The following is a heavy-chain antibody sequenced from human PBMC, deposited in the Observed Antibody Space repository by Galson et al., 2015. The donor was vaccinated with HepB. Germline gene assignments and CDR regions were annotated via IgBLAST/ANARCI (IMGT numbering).Heavy chain of an antibody. Sequence: QSGAEVKKPGESLRISCEASGYSFSSYWISWVRQMPGKGLEWMGRIDPSDSYTTYSPSFQGHVTFSADRSTSTAYLQWSSLKASDTAMYFCTRHHGISAAGTEGDYWGQGTLVIVSS. CDR3: TRHHGISAAGTEGDY. J-gene: IGHJ4*02. V-gene: IGHV5-10-1*01. CDR2: IDPSDSYT. CDR1: GYSFSSYW. D-gene: IGHD6-13*01.